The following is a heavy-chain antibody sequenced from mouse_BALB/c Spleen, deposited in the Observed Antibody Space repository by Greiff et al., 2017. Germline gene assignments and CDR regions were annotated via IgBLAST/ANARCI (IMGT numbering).Heavy chain of an antibody. CDR2: INPSSGYT. Sequence: VKLVESGAELARPGASVKMSCKASGYTFTSYTMHWVKQRPGQGLEWIGYINPSSGYTNYNQKFKDKATLTADKSSSTAYMQLSSLTSEDSAVYYCARSYGSRNYAMDYWGQGTSVTVSS. D-gene: IGHD1-1*01. J-gene: IGHJ4*01. CDR1: GYTFTSYT. CDR3: ARSYGSRNYAMDY. V-gene: IGHV1-4*01.